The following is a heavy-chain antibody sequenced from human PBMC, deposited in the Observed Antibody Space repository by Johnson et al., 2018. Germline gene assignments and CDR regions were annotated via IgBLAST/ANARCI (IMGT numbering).Heavy chain of an antibody. V-gene: IGHV3-43D*03. Sequence: VQLVESGGVVVQPGGSLRLSCAASGFTFDDYAMHWVRQAPGKGLEWVSLISRDGGSTYYADSVKGRSTISRDNSKNSLYLQMSSLRAEDTAVYYCARAIGGGWADAFDIWGQGTMVTVSS. J-gene: IGHJ3*02. CDR1: GFTFDDYA. CDR2: ISRDGGST. CDR3: ARAIGGGWADAFDI. D-gene: IGHD1-26*01.